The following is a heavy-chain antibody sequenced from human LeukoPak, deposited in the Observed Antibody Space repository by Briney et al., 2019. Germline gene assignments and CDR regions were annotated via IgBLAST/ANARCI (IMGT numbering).Heavy chain of an antibody. Sequence: GGSLRLSCVASVFTLISYAMCWVRPAPGGGLGRVSGLFGIGEDTYYAESLKGGFTLSRDNITNTRYLYMNRLRAGSTAVYYCAKVGQPWSIWDYFDYWGQGTLVTVSS. D-gene: IGHD3-16*01. J-gene: IGHJ4*02. V-gene: IGHV3-23*01. CDR1: VFTLISYA. CDR3: AKVGQPWSIWDYFDY. CDR2: LFGIGEDT.